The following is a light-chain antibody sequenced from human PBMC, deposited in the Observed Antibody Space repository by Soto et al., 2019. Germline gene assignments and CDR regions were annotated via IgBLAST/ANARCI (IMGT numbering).Light chain of an antibody. CDR2: GAS. J-gene: IGKJ1*01. V-gene: IGKV3-20*01. CDR3: QQYGDSPQT. Sequence: EIVLTQSPATLSLSPGERATLSCRASQSVTSNYLAWYQQKPSQAPRLLIYGASSRATAIPDRFSGSGSGTDFTLTISRLEPEDLAVYHCQQYGDSPQTFGQGTKVEIK. CDR1: QSVTSNY.